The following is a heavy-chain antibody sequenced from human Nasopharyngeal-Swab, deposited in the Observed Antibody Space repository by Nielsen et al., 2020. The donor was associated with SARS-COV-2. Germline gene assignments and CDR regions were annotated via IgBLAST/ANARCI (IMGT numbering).Heavy chain of an antibody. CDR1: GITVSSNY. Sequence: LSLTCAASGITVSSNYMTWVRQAPGKGLEWVSLIYSDGSTYYSDSVRGRFTISRDNSKNTLYLQMNYLRAEDTALYYCARDNRLQLWLRFYGLDVWGQGTTVTVSS. CDR2: IYSDGST. J-gene: IGHJ6*02. D-gene: IGHD5-18*01. V-gene: IGHV3-66*01. CDR3: ARDNRLQLWLRFYGLDV.